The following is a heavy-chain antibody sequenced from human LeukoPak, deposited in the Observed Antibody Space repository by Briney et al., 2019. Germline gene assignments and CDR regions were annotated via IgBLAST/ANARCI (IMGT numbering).Heavy chain of an antibody. CDR2: IKQDGREK. Sequence: GGSLRLSCAASGFTFSSYWMTWVRQAPGKGLEWVANIKQDGREKYYVDSVKGRFTISRDNAKNSLYLQMNGLRAEDTAVYYCARHSGTYFDYWGQGTLVTVSS. J-gene: IGHJ4*02. D-gene: IGHD1-26*01. V-gene: IGHV3-7*01. CDR3: ARHSGTYFDY. CDR1: GFTFSSYW.